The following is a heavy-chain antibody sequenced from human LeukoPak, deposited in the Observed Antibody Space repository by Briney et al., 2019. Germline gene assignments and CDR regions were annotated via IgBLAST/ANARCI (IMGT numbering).Heavy chain of an antibody. V-gene: IGHV4-39*07. J-gene: IGHJ4*02. D-gene: IGHD3-3*01. CDR3: AREGSRDFWSGPVYYFDY. CDR1: GGSISSSSYY. CDR2: MYSSGST. Sequence: SETLSLTCTVSGGSISSSSYYWGWIRQPPGKGLEWIGSMYSSGSTYYNPSLKSRVTISVDTSKNQFSLRLSSVTAADTAVYYCAREGSRDFWSGPVYYFDYWGQGTLVTVSS.